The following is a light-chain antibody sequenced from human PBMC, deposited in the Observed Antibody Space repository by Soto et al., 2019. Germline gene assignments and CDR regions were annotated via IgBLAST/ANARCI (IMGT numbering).Light chain of an antibody. CDR1: NIGSKS. CDR2: DDS. J-gene: IGLJ1*01. CDR3: CSYTITSTPFV. V-gene: IGLV3-21*02. Sequence: SYELTQPPSVSVAPGQTARLTCGGNNIGSKSVHWYQQKPGQAPVLVVYDDSDRPSGVSNRFSGSKSGNTASLTISGLQTEDEADYYCCSYTITSTPFVFGTGTKLTVL.